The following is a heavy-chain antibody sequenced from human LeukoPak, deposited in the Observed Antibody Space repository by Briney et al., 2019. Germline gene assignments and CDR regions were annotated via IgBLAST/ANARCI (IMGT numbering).Heavy chain of an antibody. J-gene: IGHJ4*02. CDR2: IWYDGNNK. D-gene: IGHD2-15*01. CDR3: ARDIAGRTSWSSGGVMDY. V-gene: IGHV3-33*01. CDR1: GFIFSSYG. Sequence: GGSLRLSCAASGFIFSSYGVHWVRQAPGKGLEWVAVIWYDGNNKYYADSVKGRFTISRDNSKNTVSLQMNSLRAEDTAVYYCARDIAGRTSWSSGGVMDYWGQGTLVTVSS.